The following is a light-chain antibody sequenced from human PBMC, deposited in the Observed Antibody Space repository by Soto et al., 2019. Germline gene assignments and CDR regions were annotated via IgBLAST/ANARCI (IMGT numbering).Light chain of an antibody. V-gene: IGKV1-27*01. Sequence: DIQMTQSPSSLSASVGDRVTITCRASQGIRNCLAWYQQKPGTVPNLLIYAASILQSGVPSRFSGSGSGTDFTLTISRLEPEDFAVYYCQQYGISPRTFGQGTKVDIK. CDR2: AAS. J-gene: IGKJ1*01. CDR3: QQYGISPRT. CDR1: QGIRNC.